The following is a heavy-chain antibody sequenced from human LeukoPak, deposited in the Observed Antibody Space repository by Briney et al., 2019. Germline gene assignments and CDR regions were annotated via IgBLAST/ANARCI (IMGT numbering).Heavy chain of an antibody. CDR1: GVTFNNSY. Sequence: PGGSLRLSCVVSGVTFNNSYMSWVRQAPGKGLEWVAYISSAAKTIYYADSVKGRFTISRDNAKNSLYLQMTRLRVEDTAVYYCARGRQWLVFDSWGQGTLVTVPS. CDR2: ISSAAKTI. J-gene: IGHJ4*02. CDR3: ARGRQWLVFDS. V-gene: IGHV3-11*04. D-gene: IGHD6-19*01.